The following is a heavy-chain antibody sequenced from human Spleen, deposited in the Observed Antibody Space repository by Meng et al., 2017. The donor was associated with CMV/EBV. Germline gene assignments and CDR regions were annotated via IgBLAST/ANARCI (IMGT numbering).Heavy chain of an antibody. V-gene: IGHV4-59*01. D-gene: IGHD5-24*01. CDR3: ARDPTDGYNYGGGWFDP. CDR2: IYYSGST. CDR1: GGSISSYY. Sequence: SETLSLTCTVSGGSISSYYWSWIRQPPGKGLEWIGYIYYSGSTNYNPSLKSRVTISVDTSKNQFSLKVTSVTAADTAVYYCARDPTDGYNYGGGWFDPWGQGTLVTVSS. J-gene: IGHJ5*02.